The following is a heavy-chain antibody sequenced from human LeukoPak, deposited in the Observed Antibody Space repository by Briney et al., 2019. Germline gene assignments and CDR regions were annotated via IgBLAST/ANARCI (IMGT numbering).Heavy chain of an antibody. CDR3: AMVSVGV. V-gene: IGHV1-24*01. Sequence: GASVKVSCKASGYTFTSYYMHWVRQAPGKGLEWMGGFDPEDGETIYAQKFQGRVTMTKDTSTDTAYMELSSLRSEDTAVYYCAMVSVGVWGQGTLVTVSS. CDR2: FDPEDGET. J-gene: IGHJ4*02. CDR1: GYTFTSYY. D-gene: IGHD3-16*01.